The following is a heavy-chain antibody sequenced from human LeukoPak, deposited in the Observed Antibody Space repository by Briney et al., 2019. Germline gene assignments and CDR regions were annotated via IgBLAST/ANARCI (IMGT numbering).Heavy chain of an antibody. CDR2: TYHSDYT. V-gene: IGHV4-4*02. Sequence: SETLSLTCAVSGGSINSSHWWSWVRQSPGKGLEWIGNTYHSDYTNYNPSLKSRATISVDKSKNQLSLKVTSVTAADTAMYYCARDSKSTADAFDIWGQGTMVTVSS. D-gene: IGHD5/OR15-5a*01. CDR3: ARDSKSTADAFDI. J-gene: IGHJ3*02. CDR1: GGSINSSHW.